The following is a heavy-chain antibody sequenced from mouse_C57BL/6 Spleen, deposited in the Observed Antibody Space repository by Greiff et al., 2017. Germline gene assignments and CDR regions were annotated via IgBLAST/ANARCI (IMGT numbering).Heavy chain of an antibody. CDR3: ARQSATIVTTFYFDY. Sequence: EVQVVESGGDLVKPGGSLKLSCAASGFTFSSYGMSWVRQTPDKRLEWVATISSGGSYTYYPDSVKGRFTISRDNAKNTLYLQMSSLKSEDTAMYYCARQSATIVTTFYFDYWGQGTTLTVSS. J-gene: IGHJ2*01. D-gene: IGHD2-5*01. V-gene: IGHV5-6*01. CDR1: GFTFSSYG. CDR2: ISSGGSYT.